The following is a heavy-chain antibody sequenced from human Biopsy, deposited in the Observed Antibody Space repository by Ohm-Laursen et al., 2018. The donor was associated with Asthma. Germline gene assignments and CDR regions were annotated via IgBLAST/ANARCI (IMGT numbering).Heavy chain of an antibody. D-gene: IGHD3-22*01. CDR3: AKITTDRQKANNWFDP. Sequence: GSLRLSCAASGFAFNNSSMTWVRQAPGKGLEWVSSISASGVRTFYADSVKGRFTVSRDSSRNTLYLQLSTLRVEDTAVYFCAKITTDRQKANNWFDPWGHGTLVTVSS. CDR2: ISASGVRT. J-gene: IGHJ5*02. CDR1: GFAFNNSS. V-gene: IGHV3-23*01.